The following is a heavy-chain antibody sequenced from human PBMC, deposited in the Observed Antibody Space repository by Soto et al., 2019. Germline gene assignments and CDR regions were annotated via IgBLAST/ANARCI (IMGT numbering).Heavy chain of an antibody. CDR2: IYHGGST. CDR3: ARPIVSSYYGDAFDV. V-gene: IGHV4-31*01. Sequence: QVQLQESGPGLVKPSQTLSLTCSASGASISSGGAYWSWIRQHPAKGLEWIGYIYHGGSTYIYYSGSPKCTPSLNDPVTKAVDTSKNHFSLSLSSVTAADTAVYYCARPIVSSYYGDAFDVWGPGTMVTVSS. D-gene: IGHD1-26*01. J-gene: IGHJ3*01. CDR1: GASISSGGAY.